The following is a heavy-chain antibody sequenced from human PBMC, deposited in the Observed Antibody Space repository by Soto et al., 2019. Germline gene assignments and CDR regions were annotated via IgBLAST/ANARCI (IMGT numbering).Heavy chain of an antibody. J-gene: IGHJ6*02. CDR3: ARVDSTGYYGMDV. CDR1: GVSISSYY. CDR2: IYYSGST. V-gene: IGHV4-59*01. D-gene: IGHD2-8*02. Sequence: PSETLSLTCTVSGVSISSYYWSWIRQPPGKGLEWIGYIYYSGSTNYNPSLKSRVTISVDTSKNQFSLKLSSVTAADTAVYYCARVDSTGYYGMDVWGQGTTVTVSS.